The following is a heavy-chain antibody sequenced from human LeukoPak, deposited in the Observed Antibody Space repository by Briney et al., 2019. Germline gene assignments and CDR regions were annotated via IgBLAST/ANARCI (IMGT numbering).Heavy chain of an antibody. CDR2: IKSKNVGGTT. J-gene: IGHJ5*02. CDR3: TSHAAFDP. CDR1: GFTFSSYS. V-gene: IGHV3-15*01. Sequence: GGSLRLSCAASGFTFSSYSMNWVRQAPGKGLEWVGRIKSKNVGGTTDYAAPVEGRFTISRDDSKNTVYLQMNSLKIEDTAVYYCTSHAAFDPWGQGTLVTVSS.